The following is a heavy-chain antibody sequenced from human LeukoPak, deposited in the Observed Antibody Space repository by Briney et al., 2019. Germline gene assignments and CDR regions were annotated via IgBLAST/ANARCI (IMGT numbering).Heavy chain of an antibody. CDR3: AKALTSGWYLDAFNI. CDR2: ISDSGGST. Sequence: GGSLRLSCADSGFTFSSYAMSSVRQAPGKGLGWVSLISDSGGSTYYADSVKGRFTISRDNSKNTLFLEMNSLRAEDTAVYYCAKALTSGWYLDAFNIWGQGTMVTVSS. D-gene: IGHD6-19*01. V-gene: IGHV3-23*01. J-gene: IGHJ3*02. CDR1: GFTFSSYA.